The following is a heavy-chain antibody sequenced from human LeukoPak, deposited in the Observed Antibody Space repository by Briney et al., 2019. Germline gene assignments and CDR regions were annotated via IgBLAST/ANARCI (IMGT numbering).Heavy chain of an antibody. D-gene: IGHD6-6*01. CDR1: GGSISSYY. J-gene: IGHJ4*02. CDR2: IYYSGST. CDR3: ARQTYSSSIDFDY. V-gene: IGHV4-59*08. Sequence: SETLSFTCTVSGGSISSYYWSWIRQPPGKGLEWIEYIYYSGSTNYNPSLKSRVTISVDTSKNQFSLKLSSVTAADTAVYYCARQTYSSSIDFDYWGQGTLVTVSS.